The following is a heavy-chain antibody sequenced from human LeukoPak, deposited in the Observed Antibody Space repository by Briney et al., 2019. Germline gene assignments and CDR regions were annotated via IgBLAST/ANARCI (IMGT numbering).Heavy chain of an antibody. CDR2: IYSGGNT. J-gene: IGHJ4*02. V-gene: IGHV3-53*01. CDR3: AGGGSPHYFDY. D-gene: IGHD3-16*01. Sequence: PGGSLRLSCAASGFTVSSNYMSWVRQAPGKGLEWVSVIYSGGNTYYADSAKGRFTVSRDNSKNTLYLQMNSLRAEDTAVYYCAGGGSPHYFDYWGQGTLVTVSS. CDR1: GFTVSSNY.